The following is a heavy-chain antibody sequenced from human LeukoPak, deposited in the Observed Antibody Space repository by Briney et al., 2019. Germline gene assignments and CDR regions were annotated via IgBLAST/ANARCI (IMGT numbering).Heavy chain of an antibody. D-gene: IGHD3-3*01. CDR3: ARDFPNPFPLESGLDC. CDR1: GYTFTGYY. Sequence: ASVKVSCKASGYTFTGYYMHWVRQAPGQGLEWMGWINPNSGDTNFAQKFQGRVTMTRDTSISTAYMELRRLRSDDTAVYYCARDFPNPFPLESGLDCWGQGTRVTVSS. V-gene: IGHV1-2*02. J-gene: IGHJ4*02. CDR2: INPNSGDT.